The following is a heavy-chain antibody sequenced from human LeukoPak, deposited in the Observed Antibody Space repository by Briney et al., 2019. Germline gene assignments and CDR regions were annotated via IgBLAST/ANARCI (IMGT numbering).Heavy chain of an antibody. CDR1: GFTFTTRSA. CDR2: IVVGSDNT. D-gene: IGHD6-13*01. CDR3: AAPYSSTWFDY. Sequence: GTSVNVSCKASGFTFTTRSAVQWVRQARGQRLEWIGWIVVGSDNTNYAQKFQERVTITRDMSTSTAYMELSSLRSEDTAVYYCAAPYSSTWFDYWGQGTLVTVSS. J-gene: IGHJ4*02. V-gene: IGHV1-58*01.